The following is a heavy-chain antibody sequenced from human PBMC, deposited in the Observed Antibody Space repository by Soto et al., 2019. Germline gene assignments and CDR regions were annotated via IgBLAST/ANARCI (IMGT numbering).Heavy chain of an antibody. CDR1: GASVTTGGYF. V-gene: IGHV4-31*03. CDR2: IHSRGSN. Sequence: QVHLQESGPGQVRPSQTLSLTCTVSGASVTTGGYFWTWLRQHPGKGPEWIGYIHSRGSNSYNPSFQRSLSMSLDSSKNHFTLTLTSVPAADTAVYCCAFHRATPGVALSNWFGPWGQGSLVTVSS. D-gene: IGHD3-10*01. CDR3: AFHRATPGVALSNWFGP. J-gene: IGHJ5*02.